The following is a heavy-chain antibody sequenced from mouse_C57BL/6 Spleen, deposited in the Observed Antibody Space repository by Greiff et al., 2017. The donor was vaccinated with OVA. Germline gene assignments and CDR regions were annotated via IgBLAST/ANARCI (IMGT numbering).Heavy chain of an antibody. CDR1: GYTLTDYY. CDR3: ARGGPYGSSYTWFAY. J-gene: IGHJ3*01. CDR2: INPNNGGT. D-gene: IGHD1-1*01. V-gene: IGHV1-26*01. Sequence: EVQLQQSGPELVKPGASVKISCKASGYTLTDYYMNWVKQRQGKSLEWIGDINPNNGGTSYNQQFKGKATLTVDKSSSTAYMELRSLTSEDSAVYYCARGGPYGSSYTWFAYWGQVTLVTVSA.